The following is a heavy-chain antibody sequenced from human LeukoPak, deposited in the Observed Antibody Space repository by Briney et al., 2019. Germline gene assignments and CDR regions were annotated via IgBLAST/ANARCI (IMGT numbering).Heavy chain of an antibody. CDR2: IYYSGST. CDR3: ARGLVGAKTRSNYYYYMDV. D-gene: IGHD1-26*01. V-gene: IGHV4-59*12. J-gene: IGHJ6*03. Sequence: PSETLSLTCTVSGGSISSYYWSWIRQPPGKGLEWIGYIYYSGSTNYNPSLKSRVTMSVDTSKNQFSLKLSSVTAADTAVYYCARGLVGAKTRSNYYYYMDVWGKGTTVTVSS. CDR1: GGSISSYY.